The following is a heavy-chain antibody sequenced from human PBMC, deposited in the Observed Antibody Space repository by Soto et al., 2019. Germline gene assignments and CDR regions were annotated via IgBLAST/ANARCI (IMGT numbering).Heavy chain of an antibody. Sequence: SETLSLTCTVSGGSISSSSYYWGWIRQPPGKGLEWIGSIYYSGSTYYNPSLKSRVTISVDTSKNQFSLKLSSVTAADTAVYYCARFWGANLYYLTPPDYGMDVWGQGTTVTVSS. J-gene: IGHJ6*02. D-gene: IGHD3-16*01. CDR2: IYYSGST. CDR3: ARFWGANLYYLTPPDYGMDV. V-gene: IGHV4-39*01. CDR1: GGSISSSSYY.